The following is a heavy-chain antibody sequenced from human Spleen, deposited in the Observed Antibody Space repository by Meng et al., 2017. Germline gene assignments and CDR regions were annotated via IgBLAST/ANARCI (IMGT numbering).Heavy chain of an antibody. CDR2: ISSDGSNK. CDR3: VRDRYYDTGGYLEF. CDR1: GFIFTSYA. Sequence: LTGAASGFIFTSYAIHWVRQAPGKGLEWVAVISSDGSNKYYSDSVKGRFTISRDNSKNTLYLQMNSLRPDDTALYYCVRDRYYDTGGYLEFWGQGTLVTVSS. D-gene: IGHD3-22*01. V-gene: IGHV3-30*01. J-gene: IGHJ4*02.